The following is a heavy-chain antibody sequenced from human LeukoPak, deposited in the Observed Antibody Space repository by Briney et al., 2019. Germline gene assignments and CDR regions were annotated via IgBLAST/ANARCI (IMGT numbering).Heavy chain of an antibody. CDR3: ARNQQLGGHSYYYYGMDV. V-gene: IGHV3-23*01. Sequence: GGSLRLSCAGSGFTSIAYALTWARQAPGKGLEWVSGISGGGVTTYYADSVKGRFTISRDNSKNTLYLQMNSLRADDTAIYYCARNQQLGGHSYYYYGMDVWGQGTTVTVSS. D-gene: IGHD3-16*01. CDR2: ISGGGVTT. J-gene: IGHJ6*02. CDR1: GFTSIAYA.